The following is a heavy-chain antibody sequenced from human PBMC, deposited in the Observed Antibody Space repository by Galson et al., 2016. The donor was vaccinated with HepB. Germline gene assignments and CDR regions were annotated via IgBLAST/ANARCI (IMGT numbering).Heavy chain of an antibody. CDR1: GYSFTSYW. CDR3: TRGDFGGFDY. CDR2: IDPSDSYI. V-gene: IGHV5-10-1*01. D-gene: IGHD3-16*01. Sequence: QSGAEVKKPGESLRISCKGSGYSFTSYWINWVRQMPGKGLEWMGKIDPSDSYINYSPSFQGHVTISADKSINTAYLQWSSLKASDTAMYYCTRGDFGGFDYWGQGTLVTGSA. J-gene: IGHJ4*02.